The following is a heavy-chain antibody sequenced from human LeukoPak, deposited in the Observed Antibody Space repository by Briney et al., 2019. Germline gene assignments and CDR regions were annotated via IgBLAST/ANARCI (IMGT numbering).Heavy chain of an antibody. Sequence: ASVKVSCKTSGYSFTNYYMHWVRQAPGQGLEWMGIVNPSGGSTNYAQKFQARVTMTRDTSTSTAYMELSSLRSEDTAVYYCARDQGLTGYFDYWGQGTLVTVSS. V-gene: IGHV1-46*01. CDR3: ARDQGLTGYFDY. J-gene: IGHJ4*02. CDR1: GYSFTNYY. CDR2: VNPSGGST. D-gene: IGHD3-9*01.